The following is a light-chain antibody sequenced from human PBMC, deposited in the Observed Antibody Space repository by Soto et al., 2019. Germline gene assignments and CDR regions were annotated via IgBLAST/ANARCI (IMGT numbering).Light chain of an antibody. Sequence: EIVMTQSPATLSVSPGERATLSCRASQSVNNNLARYQQKPGQAPRLLIYGASTRATAITARFSGSGSGTVFTLTISSLQSEDFAVYYWQQYDDWPRTFGQGTKLEIK. CDR3: QQYDDWPRT. CDR2: GAS. CDR1: QSVNNN. J-gene: IGKJ2*01. V-gene: IGKV3-15*01.